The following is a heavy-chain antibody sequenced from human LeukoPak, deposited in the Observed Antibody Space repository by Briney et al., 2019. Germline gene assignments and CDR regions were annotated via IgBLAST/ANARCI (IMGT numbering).Heavy chain of an antibody. D-gene: IGHD5-18*01. CDR3: ATCGYTYGLYFDY. CDR1: GFTFSSYD. J-gene: IGHJ4*02. CDR2: ISSSGSTI. V-gene: IGHV3-48*03. Sequence: GGSLRLSCAASGFTFSSYDMYWVRQAPGKGLEWVSYISSSGSTIYYADSVKGRFTISRDNAKNSLYLQMNSLRAEDTAVYYCATCGYTYGLYFDYWGQGTLVTVSS.